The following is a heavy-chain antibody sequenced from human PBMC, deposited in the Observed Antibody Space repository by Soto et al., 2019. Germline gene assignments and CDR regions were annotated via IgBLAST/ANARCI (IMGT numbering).Heavy chain of an antibody. Sequence: KTSETLSLTCTVSGVSISNSSYYWGWIRRPPGKGLEWIGTIYYSGITYYNPSLKGRVTISVDTSKNQFSLKLTSVTAADTAVYYCARHGSNWGQGTLVTVSS. CDR3: ARHGSN. CDR1: GVSISNSSYY. V-gene: IGHV4-39*01. CDR2: IYYSGIT. J-gene: IGHJ4*02.